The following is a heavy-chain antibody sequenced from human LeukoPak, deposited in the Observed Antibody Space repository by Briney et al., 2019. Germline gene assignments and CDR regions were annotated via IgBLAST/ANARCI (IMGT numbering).Heavy chain of an antibody. D-gene: IGHD3-22*01. CDR2: IYYSGGT. Sequence: SETLSLTCTVSGGSISSSSYYWGWIRQPPGTGLEWLGSIYYSGGTYYNPSLKSRVTISVDTSKNQFSLKLSSVTAADTAVYYCARDQIYYYDSSGSHDAFDIWGQGTMVTVSS. J-gene: IGHJ3*02. V-gene: IGHV4-39*07. CDR3: ARDQIYYYDSSGSHDAFDI. CDR1: GGSISSSSYY.